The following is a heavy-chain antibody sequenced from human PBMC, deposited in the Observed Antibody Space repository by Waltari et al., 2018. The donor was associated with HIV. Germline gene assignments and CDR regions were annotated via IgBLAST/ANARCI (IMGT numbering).Heavy chain of an antibody. V-gene: IGHV3-30*02. CDR3: AKGGGLSMIVEKKVVG. D-gene: IGHD3-22*01. CDR1: GFTFSSYG. CDR2: IRYYGSNK. J-gene: IGHJ4*02. Sequence: QVQLVESGGGVVQPGGSLRLSCAASGFTFSSYGMNWVRQALGKGLEWVAFIRYYGSNKYYADSVKGRFTISRDNSKNTLYLQMNSLRAEDTAVYYCAKGGGLSMIVEKKVVGWGQGTLVTVSS.